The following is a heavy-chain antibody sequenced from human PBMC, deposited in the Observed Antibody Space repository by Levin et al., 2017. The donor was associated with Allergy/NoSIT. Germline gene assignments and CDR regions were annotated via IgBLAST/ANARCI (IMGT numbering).Heavy chain of an antibody. CDR1: GFTFTAYG. D-gene: IGHD2-2*01. CDR3: ARPALDY. V-gene: IGHV3-30*03. J-gene: IGHJ4*02. CDR2: ITPDGSNK. Sequence: SCAASGFTFTAYGMHWVRQAQGKGLEWVALITPDGSNKYYTDSVKGRFTISRDDSKNTVYLQMNSLTVEDTAVYYCARPALDYWGQGTLVTVSS.